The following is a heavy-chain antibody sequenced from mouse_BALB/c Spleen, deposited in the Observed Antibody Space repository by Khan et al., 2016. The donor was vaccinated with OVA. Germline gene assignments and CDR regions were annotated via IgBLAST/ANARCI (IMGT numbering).Heavy chain of an antibody. CDR3: ARSLYYSYGYALDC. J-gene: IGHJ4*01. CDR2: ISSTGGN. D-gene: IGHD2-14*01. CDR1: GYSITSDYA. Sequence: EVQLQESGPGLVKPSQSLSLTCTVTGYSITSDYAWNWIRQFPGNKLEWMGYISSTGGNRYNPSLKSRISITRDTSKNQFFLQLKSVTAEDTATYYCARSLYYSYGYALDCWGRGTLVTVSS. V-gene: IGHV3-2*02.